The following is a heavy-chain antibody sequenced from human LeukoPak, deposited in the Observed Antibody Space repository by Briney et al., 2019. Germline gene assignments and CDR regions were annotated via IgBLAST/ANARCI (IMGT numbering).Heavy chain of an antibody. V-gene: IGHV3-30*18. J-gene: IGHJ4*02. CDR3: AKDISVTD. D-gene: IGHD2-21*02. Sequence: GGSLRLSCAASGFTFSNYGMHWVRQAPGKGLEWVAIISYDGNEKYYADSVKGRFTISKDDSNSTLYLQMNSLRAEDTALYYCAKDISVTDWGQGTLVTVSS. CDR2: ISYDGNEK. CDR1: GFTFSNYG.